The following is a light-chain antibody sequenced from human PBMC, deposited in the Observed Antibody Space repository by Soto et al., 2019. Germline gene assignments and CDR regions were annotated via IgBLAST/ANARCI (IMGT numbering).Light chain of an antibody. V-gene: IGKV3D-20*02. Sequence: IVLNQSPCTLFGPPAVRAKHYFRAIQSVSSSYLAWYQRKPGQAPRLLIYDASNRASGIQARFSGSGSGTDFTLTISSLEPEDFAVYYCQQRSTGHPLSFGVGTKVEI. CDR2: DAS. CDR1: QSVSSSY. CDR3: QQRSTGHPLS. J-gene: IGKJ4*01.